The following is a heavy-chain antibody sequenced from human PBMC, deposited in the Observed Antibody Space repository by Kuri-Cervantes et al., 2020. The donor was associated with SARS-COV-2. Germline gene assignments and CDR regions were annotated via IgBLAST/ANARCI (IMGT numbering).Heavy chain of an antibody. Sequence: ASVKVSCKASGYTFTSYYMHWVRQAPGQGLEWMGIINPSGGSTSYAQKFQGRVTMTRDTSTSTVYMELSSLRSEDTAVYYCARNLLTGTPFFWSNFDYWGQGTLVTVSS. CDR3: ARNLLTGTPFFWSNFDY. CDR2: INPSGGST. J-gene: IGHJ4*02. V-gene: IGHV1-46*01. CDR1: GYTFTSYY. D-gene: IGHD1-20*01.